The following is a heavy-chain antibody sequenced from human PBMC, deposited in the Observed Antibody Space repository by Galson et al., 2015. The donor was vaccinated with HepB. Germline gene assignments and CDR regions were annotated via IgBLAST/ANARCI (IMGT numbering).Heavy chain of an antibody. V-gene: IGHV3-30*04. Sequence: SLRLSCAASGFTFSSYATHWVRQAPGKGLEWVAVISYDGSNKYYADSVKGRFTISRDNSKNTLYLQMNSLRAEDTAVYYCARDPWCSSTSCYDFDYWGQGTLVTVSS. CDR2: ISYDGSNK. D-gene: IGHD2-2*01. CDR3: ARDPWCSSTSCYDFDY. J-gene: IGHJ4*02. CDR1: GFTFSSYA.